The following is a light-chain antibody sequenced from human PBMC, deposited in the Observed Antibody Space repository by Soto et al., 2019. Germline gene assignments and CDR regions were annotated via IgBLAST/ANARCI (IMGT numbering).Light chain of an antibody. CDR2: GAS. CDR3: QQYNYWPRT. V-gene: IGKV3-20*01. J-gene: IGKJ1*01. Sequence: EIVLTQSPGALSLSPGERATLSCRTSQSVSTNYLAWYQEKPGQAPRLLIYGASSRATGIPDRFSGSGSGTDFTLTISRLEPEDFAVYYCQQYNYWPRTFGQGTKVEIK. CDR1: QSVSTNY.